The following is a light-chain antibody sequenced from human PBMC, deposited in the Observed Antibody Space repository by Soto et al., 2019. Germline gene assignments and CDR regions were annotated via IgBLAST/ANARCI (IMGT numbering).Light chain of an antibody. CDR2: EVS. V-gene: IGKV2-30*02. J-gene: IGKJ1*01. CDR1: YSLIHSDGDTY. Sequence: DVVMTQSPHSLPVTLGQPASISCRSSYSLIHSDGDTYLNWFQQRPGQSPRRLIYEVSNRDSGVPDRFSGSGSGTDFTLKISRVEAEDVGIYYCMQGTHWPWTFGQGTEVEIK. CDR3: MQGTHWPWT.